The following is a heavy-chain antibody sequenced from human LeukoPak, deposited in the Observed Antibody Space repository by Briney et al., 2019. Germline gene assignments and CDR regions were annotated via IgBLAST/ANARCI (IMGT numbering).Heavy chain of an antibody. CDR3: AIKPPSGWFGTGWLDP. J-gene: IGHJ5*02. CDR1: GGSISSGGYS. V-gene: IGHV4-30-4*07. CDR2: IYYSGST. Sequence: PSETLSLTCAVSGGSISSGGYSWSWIRQPPGKGLEWIGYIYYSGSTYYNPSLKSRVTISVDTSKDQFSLKLSSVTAADTAVYFCAIKPPSGWFGTGWLDPWGQGILVTVSS. D-gene: IGHD3-10*01.